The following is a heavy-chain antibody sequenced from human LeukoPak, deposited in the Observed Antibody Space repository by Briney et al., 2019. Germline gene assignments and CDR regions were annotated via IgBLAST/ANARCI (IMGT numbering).Heavy chain of an antibody. V-gene: IGHV3-30*02. Sequence: PGGSLRLSCAASGFTFSSYGMHWVRHAPGKGLECVAFIRYDGINKYYADSVKGRFTISRDNSKNTLYLQMNSLRAEDTAVYYCAKGRFLEWLRFDYWGQGTLVTVSS. CDR2: IRYDGINK. CDR3: AKGRFLEWLRFDY. J-gene: IGHJ4*02. D-gene: IGHD3-3*01. CDR1: GFTFSSYG.